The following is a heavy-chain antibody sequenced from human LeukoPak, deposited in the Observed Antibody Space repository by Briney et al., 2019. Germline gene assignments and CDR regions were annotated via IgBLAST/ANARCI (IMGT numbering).Heavy chain of an antibody. Sequence: ASVKVSCKASGGTFSSYAISWVRQAPGQGLEWMGGFIPIFGTANYAQKFQGRVTITADKSTSTAYMELSSLRSEDTAVYYCARSTAIEQQLVDGAFDIWGQGTMVTVSS. V-gene: IGHV1-69*06. CDR2: FIPIFGTA. D-gene: IGHD6-13*01. CDR1: GGTFSSYA. CDR3: ARSTAIEQQLVDGAFDI. J-gene: IGHJ3*02.